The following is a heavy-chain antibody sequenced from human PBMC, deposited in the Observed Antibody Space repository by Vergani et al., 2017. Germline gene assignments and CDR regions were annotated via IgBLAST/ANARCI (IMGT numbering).Heavy chain of an antibody. J-gene: IGHJ4*02. CDR3: ARHGYDILTGPSPRTYFDY. CDR2: IYYSGST. Sequence: QVQLQESGPGLVKPSETLSLTCPVSGGSISSYYWSWIRQPPGQGLEWIGSIYYSGSTNYNPSLKSRVTISLDTSKNQFSRKLSSVTAADTAVYYCARHGYDILTGPSPRTYFDYWGQGTLVTVSS. CDR1: GGSISSYY. D-gene: IGHD3-9*01. V-gene: IGHV4-59*08.